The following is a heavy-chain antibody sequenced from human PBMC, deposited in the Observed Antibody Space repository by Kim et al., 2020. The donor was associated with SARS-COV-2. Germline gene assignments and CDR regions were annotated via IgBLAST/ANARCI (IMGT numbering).Heavy chain of an antibody. CDR2: IIPIFGTA. J-gene: IGHJ5*02. D-gene: IGHD3-22*01. Sequence: SVKVSCKASGGTFSSYAISWVRQAPGQGLEWMGGIIPIFGTANYAQKFQGRVTITADESTSTAYMELSSLRSEDTAVYYCARDMKDYYDSSGSYNWFDPWGQGTLVTVSS. CDR3: ARDMKDYYDSSGSYNWFDP. CDR1: GGTFSSYA. V-gene: IGHV1-69*13.